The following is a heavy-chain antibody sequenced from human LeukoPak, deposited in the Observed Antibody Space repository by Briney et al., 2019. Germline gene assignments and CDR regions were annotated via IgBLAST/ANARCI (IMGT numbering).Heavy chain of an antibody. CDR3: APGGYIGYGHAFDI. CDR2: IYYSGST. Sequence: SETLSLTCSVSNYSITSGYFWGWIRQPPGKGLEWIGSIYYSGSTNYNPSLKSRVTISVDTSKNHLSLILSSGTAADTAVYYCAPGGYIGYGHAFDIWGQGTMVTVSS. CDR1: NYSITSGYF. V-gene: IGHV4-38-2*02. D-gene: IGHD5-12*01. J-gene: IGHJ3*02.